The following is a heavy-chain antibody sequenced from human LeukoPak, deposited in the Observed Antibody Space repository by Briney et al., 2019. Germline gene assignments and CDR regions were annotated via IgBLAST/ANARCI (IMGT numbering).Heavy chain of an antibody. D-gene: IGHD2-2*01. V-gene: IGHV1-69*01. J-gene: IGHJ4*02. CDR3: AREVLGSTSQVGY. Sequence: ASVKVSCKASGGTFSSYAISWVRQAPGQGLEWMGGIIPIFGTANYAQKFQGRVTITANESTSTAYMELSSLRSEDTAVYYCAREVLGSTSQVGYWGQGTLVTVSS. CDR2: IIPIFGTA. CDR1: GGTFSSYA.